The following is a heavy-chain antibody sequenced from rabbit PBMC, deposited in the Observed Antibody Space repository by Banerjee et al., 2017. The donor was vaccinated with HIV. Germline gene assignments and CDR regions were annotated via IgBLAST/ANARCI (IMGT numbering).Heavy chain of an antibody. CDR1: GFDFSSYW. CDR3: ARDLAGVTGWNFGL. J-gene: IGHJ4*01. CDR2: VRTVGGAT. D-gene: IGHD4-1*01. Sequence: QEQLEESGGDLVKPEGSLTLTCTASGFDFSSYWICWVRQAPGKGLEWVACVRTVGGATAYASWAKGRFTISKTSSTTVTLQMTSLTVADTATYFCARDLAGVTGWNFGLWGQGTLVTVS. V-gene: IGHV1S45*01.